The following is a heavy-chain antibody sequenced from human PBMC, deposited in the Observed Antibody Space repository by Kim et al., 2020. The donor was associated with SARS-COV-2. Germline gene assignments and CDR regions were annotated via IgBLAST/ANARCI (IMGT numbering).Heavy chain of an antibody. D-gene: IGHD3-16*01. J-gene: IGHJ6*02. V-gene: IGHV1-3*01. CDR3: ARGRGRLRLRASYYYYGMDV. CDR1: GYTFTSYA. CDR2: INAGNGNT. Sequence: ASVKVSCKASGYTFTSYAMHWVRQAPGQRLEWMGWINAGNGNTKYSQKFQGRVTITRDTSASTAYMELSSLRSEDTAVYYCARGRGRLRLRASYYYYGMDVWGQGTTVTVSS.